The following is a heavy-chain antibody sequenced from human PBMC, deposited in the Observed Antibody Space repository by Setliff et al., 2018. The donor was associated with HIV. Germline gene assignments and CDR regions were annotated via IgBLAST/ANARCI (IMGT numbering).Heavy chain of an antibody. Sequence: SETLSLTCTVSGFSISSDYYGGWIRQPPGKGLEWIGSIYHSGSTYYNPSLQSRVTMAVDTSKNQFSLKLSSVTATDTAVYYCARLGHTFGGPGYWGQGTLVTVSS. D-gene: IGHD3-16*01. J-gene: IGHJ4*02. CDR1: GFSISSDYY. CDR2: IYHSGST. V-gene: IGHV4-38-2*02. CDR3: ARLGHTFGGPGY.